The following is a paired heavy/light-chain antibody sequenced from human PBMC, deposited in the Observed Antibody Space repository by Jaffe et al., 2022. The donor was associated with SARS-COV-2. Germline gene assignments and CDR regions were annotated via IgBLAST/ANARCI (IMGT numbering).Heavy chain of an antibody. D-gene: IGHD3-16*02. CDR2: ISWNSNYI. CDR3: AKDQTWGSYRQVFDR. CDR1: GFKFDDYA. Sequence: EVQLVESGGGLVQPGRSLRLSCAASGFKFDDYAMYWVRQAPGKGLEWVSGISWNSNYIAYADSVKGRFTISRDNAKNSLYLQMNSLRTEDTALYYCAKDQTWGSYRQVFDRWGQGTPVTVSS. V-gene: IGHV3-9*01. J-gene: IGHJ4*02.
Light chain of an antibody. CDR2: GAS. Sequence: EIVLTQSPVTLSLSPGERVTLSCRASQSVTSSYLAWYQQKPGQSPRLLISGASNRATGIPDRFSASGSGTDFTLTISRLEPEDFAVYFCQQYGSSPITFGQGTRLETK. V-gene: IGKV3-20*01. CDR3: QQYGSSPIT. CDR1: QSVTSSY. J-gene: IGKJ5*01.